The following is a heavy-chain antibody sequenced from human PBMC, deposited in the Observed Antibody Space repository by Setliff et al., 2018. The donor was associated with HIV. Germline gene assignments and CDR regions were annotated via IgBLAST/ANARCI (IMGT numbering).Heavy chain of an antibody. CDR2: ISVSGGST. V-gene: IGHV3-21*01. CDR1: GFTFSIYN. D-gene: IGHD3-10*01. CDR3: ARDRGYPDSFNI. J-gene: IGHJ3*02. Sequence: PGGSLRLSCEASGFTFSIYNMNWVRQAPGKGLEWVSSISVSGGSTYYADSVKGRFTISRDNAKNTLYLQMNSLRAEDTAVYYCARDRGYPDSFNIWGQGTVVTVSS.